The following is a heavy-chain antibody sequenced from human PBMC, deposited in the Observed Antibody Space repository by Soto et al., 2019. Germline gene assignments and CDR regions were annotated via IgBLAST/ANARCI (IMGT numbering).Heavy chain of an antibody. V-gene: IGHV2-5*01. D-gene: IGHD3-3*01. CDR3: VHSKYTDFWSGYYSFYFDY. CDR1: GFSLSTSGEG. J-gene: IGHJ4*02. CDR2: IYWNDDK. Sequence: QITLKESGPTQVKPTQTLTLTCTFSGFSLSTSGEGVGWIRQPPGKALEWLALIYWNDDKPYSPSLKNRLTVTKDASKNQVVLTMTHMDPVDTATYYCVHSKYTDFWSGYYSFYFDYWGQGTLVTVSS.